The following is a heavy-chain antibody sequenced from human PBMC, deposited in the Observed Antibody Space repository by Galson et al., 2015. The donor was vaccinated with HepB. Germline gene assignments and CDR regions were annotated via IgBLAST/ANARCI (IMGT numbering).Heavy chain of an antibody. D-gene: IGHD3-9*01. CDR1: GFTFRDYA. J-gene: IGHJ5*02. CDR3: ARDLTPFSSRGLNWFDP. CDR2: IDGSGGDT. Sequence: SLRLSCAASGFTFRDYAMNWVRQAPGKGLEWVSLIDGSGGDTYYADSVKGRFTMSRDNSKNTLYLQTNSLRAEDTAMYYCARDLTPFSSRGLNWFDPWGQGTLVTVSS. V-gene: IGHV3-23*01.